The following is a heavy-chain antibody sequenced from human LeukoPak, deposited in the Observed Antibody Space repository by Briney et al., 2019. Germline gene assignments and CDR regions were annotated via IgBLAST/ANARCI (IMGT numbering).Heavy chain of an antibody. D-gene: IGHD5-12*01. CDR1: GGSISSSSYY. CDR2: IYYSGST. J-gene: IGHJ4*02. CDR3: AGDGSSVGYSDYDYFFDY. Sequence: NPSETLSLTCTVSGGSISSSSYYWGWLRQPPGKGLEWIGSIYYSGSTYYNPSLKSRVTISVDTSKNQFSLKLSSVTAADTAVYYCAGDGSSVGYSDYDYFFDYWGQGTLVTVSS. V-gene: IGHV4-39*07.